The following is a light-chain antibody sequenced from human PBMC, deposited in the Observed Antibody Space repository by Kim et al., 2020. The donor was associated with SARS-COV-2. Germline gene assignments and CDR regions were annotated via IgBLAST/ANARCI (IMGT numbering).Light chain of an antibody. CDR2: AAS. J-gene: IGKJ4*01. Sequence: ASLGDRVTITCRASQSISSYLNWYQQKPGKVPKLLIYAASSLQSGVPSRFSGSASGTDFTLTISSLQPEDFATYYCQQSHSPPLTFGGGTKVDIK. CDR1: QSISSY. V-gene: IGKV1-39*01. CDR3: QQSHSPPLT.